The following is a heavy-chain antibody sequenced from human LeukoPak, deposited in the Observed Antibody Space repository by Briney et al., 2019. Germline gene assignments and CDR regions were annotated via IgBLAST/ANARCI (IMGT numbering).Heavy chain of an antibody. D-gene: IGHD1-26*01. J-gene: IGHJ4*02. Sequence: ASVKVSCKASGYTFTYYYMHWVRQAPGQGLEWMGIINPSGGSTSYAQKFQGRVTMTRDTSTSTVYMELSSLRSEDTAVYYCGRKAGGGYRLDYWGQGTLVTVSS. CDR3: GRKAGGGYRLDY. CDR1: GYTFTYYY. V-gene: IGHV1-46*01. CDR2: INPSGGST.